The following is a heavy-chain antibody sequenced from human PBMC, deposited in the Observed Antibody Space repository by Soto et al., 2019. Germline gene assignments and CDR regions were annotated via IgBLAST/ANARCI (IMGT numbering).Heavy chain of an antibody. D-gene: IGHD5-12*01. J-gene: IGHJ5*02. V-gene: IGHV1-46*01. CDR1: GYTFTSYY. Sequence: QVQLVQSGAEVKKPGASVKVSCKASGYTFTSYYMHWVRQAPGQGLEWMGIINPSGGSTRYAQKFQGRVTMTRDTSTSTVYMELSSLRSEDTAVYYCARTDVYSGYLNWFDPWGQGTLVTVSS. CDR3: ARTDVYSGYLNWFDP. CDR2: INPSGGST.